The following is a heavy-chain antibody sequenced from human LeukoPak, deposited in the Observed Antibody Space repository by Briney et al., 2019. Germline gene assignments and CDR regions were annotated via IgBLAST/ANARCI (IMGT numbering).Heavy chain of an antibody. V-gene: IGHV5-51*01. CDR2: IYPGDSDT. J-gene: IGHJ4*02. CDR3: ARGLGYSGSWYFDY. CDR1: GYRFTSYW. Sequence: GASLKISCKGSGYRFTSYWIAWVRQLPGKGLESMGIIYPGDSDTRYSPSFQGQVTISADKSISTAYLQWSSLKASDTAMYYCARGLGYSGSWYFDYWGQGTLVTVSS. D-gene: IGHD6-13*01.